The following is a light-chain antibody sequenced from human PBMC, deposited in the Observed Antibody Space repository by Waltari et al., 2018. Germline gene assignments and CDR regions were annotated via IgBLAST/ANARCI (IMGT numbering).Light chain of an antibody. CDR3: QSIDASGVYYV. J-gene: IGLJ1*01. CDR1: ALPKQY. CDR2: NYK. Sequence: SYVLTQPPSLSVSPGQTARITCSGDALPKQYGFWDQQKPGQAPVMIIFNYKERPAAIPDRFSGSSSGTTGTLIISGVRAEDEADYYCQSIDASGVYYVFGGGTKLTVL. V-gene: IGLV3-25*03.